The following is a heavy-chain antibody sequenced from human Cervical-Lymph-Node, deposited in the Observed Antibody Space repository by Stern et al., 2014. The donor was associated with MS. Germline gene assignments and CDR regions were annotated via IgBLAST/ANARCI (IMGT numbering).Heavy chain of an antibody. D-gene: IGHD2-21*01. CDR3: ARWSVACDS. J-gene: IGHJ4*02. V-gene: IGHV5-51*03. Sequence: VQLVQSGAELKKPGESLKISCKTSGYNFINYWIAWVRQVPGKDLEWIGIIYPGDSDIRYSPSFQGHVTISVDKSITTAYLQWNSLKASDTAVYYCARWSVACDSWGQGALITVSS. CDR2: IYPGDSDI. CDR1: GYNFINYW.